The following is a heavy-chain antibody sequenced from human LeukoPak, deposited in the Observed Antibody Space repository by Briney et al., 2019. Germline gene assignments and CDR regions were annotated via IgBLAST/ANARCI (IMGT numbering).Heavy chain of an antibody. Sequence: SETLSLTCAVYGGPFSGYYWSWIRQPPGKGLEWIGEINHSGSTNYNPSLKSRVTMSVDTSKNQFSLKLSSVTAADTAVYYCARGRIAVAGTLVDYWGQGTLVTVSS. CDR3: ARGRIAVAGTLVDY. CDR1: GGPFSGYY. J-gene: IGHJ4*02. CDR2: INHSGST. V-gene: IGHV4-34*01. D-gene: IGHD6-19*01.